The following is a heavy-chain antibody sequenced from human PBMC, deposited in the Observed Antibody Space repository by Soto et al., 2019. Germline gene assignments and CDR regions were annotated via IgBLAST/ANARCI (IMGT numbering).Heavy chain of an antibody. CDR2: IWYDGSNK. Sequence: PGGSLRLSCAASGFTFGSYGMHWVREAPGKGLEGVAGIWYDGSNKYYADSVKGRFTISRDNSKNTLYLQMNSLRAEDTAVYYCARVHKAYSSGWFPSQAFDYWGKGTLVTVSS. CDR1: GFTFGSYG. D-gene: IGHD6-19*01. CDR3: ARVHKAYSSGWFPSQAFDY. J-gene: IGHJ4*02. V-gene: IGHV3-33*01.